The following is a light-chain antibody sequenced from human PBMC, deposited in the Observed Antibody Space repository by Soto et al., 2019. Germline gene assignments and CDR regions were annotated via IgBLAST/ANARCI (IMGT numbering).Light chain of an antibody. CDR2: KAS. CDR3: QQYHTYPLT. Sequence: DIQMTQSPSALSACVGDRVTITCRASQSISDWLAWYQEKPGRAPNLLIYKASSLESGVPSRFSGSGSGTEFTLTINSLQPDDFATYYCQQYHTYPLTFGGGTKLEIE. J-gene: IGKJ4*01. V-gene: IGKV1-5*03. CDR1: QSISDW.